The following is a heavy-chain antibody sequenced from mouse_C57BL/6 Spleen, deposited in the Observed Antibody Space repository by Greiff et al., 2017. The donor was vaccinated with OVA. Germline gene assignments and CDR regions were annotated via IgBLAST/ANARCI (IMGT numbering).Heavy chain of an antibody. Sequence: VQLQQPGAELVKPGASVKMSCKASGYTFTDYNMHWVKQSHGKSLEWIGYINPNNGGTSYNQKFKGKATLTVNKSSSTAYMELRSLTSEDSAVYYCARGDYDYDGAWFAYWGQGTLVTVSA. CDR1: GYTFTDYN. J-gene: IGHJ3*01. D-gene: IGHD2-4*01. CDR2: INPNNGGT. V-gene: IGHV1-22*01. CDR3: ARGDYDYDGAWFAY.